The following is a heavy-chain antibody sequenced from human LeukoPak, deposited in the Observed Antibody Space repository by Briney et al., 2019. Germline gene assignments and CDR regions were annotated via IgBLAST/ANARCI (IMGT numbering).Heavy chain of an antibody. CDR1: GGSFSGYY. J-gene: IGHJ4*02. V-gene: IGHV4-34*01. D-gene: IGHD2-15*01. CDR3: ARGPYCSGGCCTDRPIDY. CDR2: INHSGST. Sequence: PSETLSLTCVVYGGSFSGYYWTWIRQPHGKWLEWIGEINHSGSTNYNPSLKSRVTISLDTSHNQFSLKLSSVTAADTAVYYCARGPYCSGGCCTDRPIDYWGQGTLVTVSS.